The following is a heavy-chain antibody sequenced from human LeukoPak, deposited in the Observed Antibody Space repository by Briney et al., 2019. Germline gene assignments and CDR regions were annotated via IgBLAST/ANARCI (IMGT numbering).Heavy chain of an antibody. J-gene: IGHJ4*02. CDR1: GFPFINSE. CDR2: ISVSGASI. Sequence: GGSLRLSCAASGFPFINSEMNWVRQPPGKGLEWVSYISVSGASIYYADSVRGRFTISRDNAKNSLYLQMDSLTVEDTAIYYCAKDPNINWGQGTLVTVSS. CDR3: AKDPNIN. V-gene: IGHV3-48*03. D-gene: IGHD1-14*01.